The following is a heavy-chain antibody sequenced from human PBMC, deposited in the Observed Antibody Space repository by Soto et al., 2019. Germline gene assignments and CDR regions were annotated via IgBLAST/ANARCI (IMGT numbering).Heavy chain of an antibody. CDR1: GFTFTNYA. V-gene: IGHV3-23*01. D-gene: IGHD1-26*01. J-gene: IGHJ5*02. Sequence: EVQLSESGGDLRQPGGSLILSCAASGFTFTNYAMTWVRQTRGKGLEWVSGISASGGLKYYAESLGGRFTVSRDNSKNILYLQMDNLRDEDTALYYCAREVGATSGWLDPWGQGTQVTVSP. CDR3: AREVGATSGWLDP. CDR2: ISASGGLK.